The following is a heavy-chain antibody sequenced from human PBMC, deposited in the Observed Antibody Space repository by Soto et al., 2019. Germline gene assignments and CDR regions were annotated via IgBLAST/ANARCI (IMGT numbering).Heavy chain of an antibody. CDR1: GGSIGSSSYY. D-gene: IGHD2-2*01. V-gene: IGHV4-39*01. CDR3: GAYCSRTSCCDWFDP. J-gene: IGHJ5*02. CDR2: LYYTGTT. Sequence: QMQLQESGPGLVKASETLTLTCSVSGGSIGSSSYYFGWIRQPPGKGLEWIGSLYYTGTTYYNSSPKSRVTISADKSQNQFSLRLSSVTAADTAVYYCGAYCSRTSCCDWFDPWGQGTLVTVSS.